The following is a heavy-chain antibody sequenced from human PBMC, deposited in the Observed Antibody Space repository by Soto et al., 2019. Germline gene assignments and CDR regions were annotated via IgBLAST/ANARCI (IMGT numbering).Heavy chain of an antibody. Sequence: SETLSLTCTVSGGSISSNYWTWIRQPPGKGLEWIGYVYNSGSTNYNPSLKSRVTISEDTSKSQFSLKVNSMTAADTAVYYCARYRREAVAGYTLDNWGRGILVTVSS. CDR2: VYNSGST. D-gene: IGHD6-13*01. J-gene: IGHJ4*02. CDR1: GGSISSNY. V-gene: IGHV4-59*01. CDR3: ARYRREAVAGYTLDN.